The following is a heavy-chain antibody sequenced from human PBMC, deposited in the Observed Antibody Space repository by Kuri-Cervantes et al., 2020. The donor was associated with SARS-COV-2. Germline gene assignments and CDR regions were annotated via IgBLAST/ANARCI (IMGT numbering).Heavy chain of an antibody. Sequence: GGSLRLSCAASGFTFSNAWMSWVRQAPGKGLEWVGRIRSKAHNYETIYGVSVNGRFTFSRDDLKNTVYLQMNSLKTEDTAVYYCTRDPRTGTADYWGQGNLVTVSS. D-gene: IGHD1-1*01. CDR1: GFTFSNAW. CDR3: TRDPRTGTADY. V-gene: IGHV3-73*01. J-gene: IGHJ4*02. CDR2: IRSKAHNYET.